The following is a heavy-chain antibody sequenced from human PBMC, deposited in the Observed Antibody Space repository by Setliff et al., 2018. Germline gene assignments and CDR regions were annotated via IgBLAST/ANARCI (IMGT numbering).Heavy chain of an antibody. CDR2: IGVYTGRT. J-gene: IGHJ4*02. D-gene: IGHD2-8*01. V-gene: IGHV1-18*01. CDR1: GYTFSESI. Sequence: ASVKVSCKASGYTFSESIVSWVRQAPGQGLEWMGWIGVYTGRTSSAQKFQDRLTMMTEKSTNMAYMELRGLTSSDTAVYYCLRLVRYCSRTTCQRTLGDEVWGQGTLVTVPQ. CDR3: LRLVRYCSRTTCQRTLGDEV.